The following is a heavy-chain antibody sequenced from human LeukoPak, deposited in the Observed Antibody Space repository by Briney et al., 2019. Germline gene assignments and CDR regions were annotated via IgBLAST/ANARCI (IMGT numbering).Heavy chain of an antibody. Sequence: SVKVSCKASGGTFSSYAISWVRQAPGQGLEWMGGIIPIFGAANYAQKFQGRVTITADESTSTAYMELSSLRSEDTAVYYCARGDYYGSGTPFDYWGQGTLVTVSS. V-gene: IGHV1-69*13. J-gene: IGHJ4*02. D-gene: IGHD3-10*01. CDR2: IIPIFGAA. CDR3: ARGDYYGSGTPFDY. CDR1: GGTFSSYA.